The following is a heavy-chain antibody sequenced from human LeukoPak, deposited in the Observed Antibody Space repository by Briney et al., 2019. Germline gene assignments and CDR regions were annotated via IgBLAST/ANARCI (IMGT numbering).Heavy chain of an antibody. CDR2: IYYSGST. Sequence: SETLSLTCTVSGGSISSYYWSWIRQPPGKGLEWIGYIYYSGSTNYNPSLKSRATISVDTSKNQFSLKLSSVTAADTAVYYCARDFGRYDFWSGYPDGGNWFDPWGQGTLVTVSS. CDR1: GGSISSYY. J-gene: IGHJ5*02. D-gene: IGHD3-3*01. V-gene: IGHV4-59*01. CDR3: ARDFGRYDFWSGYPDGGNWFDP.